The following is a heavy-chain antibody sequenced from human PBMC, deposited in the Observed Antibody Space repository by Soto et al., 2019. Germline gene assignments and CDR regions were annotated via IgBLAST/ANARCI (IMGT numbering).Heavy chain of an antibody. CDR3: ARDRAAAGPN. D-gene: IGHD6-13*01. Sequence: EVQLVESGGGLVQPGGSLRLSCAASGFTFSSYSMNWVRQAPGKGLEWVSYISSSSSTIYYADSVKGRFTISRDNAKNSLYLQMNSLRAEDTAVYYCARDRAAAGPNWGQGTLVTVSS. CDR2: ISSSSSTI. J-gene: IGHJ4*02. CDR1: GFTFSSYS. V-gene: IGHV3-48*01.